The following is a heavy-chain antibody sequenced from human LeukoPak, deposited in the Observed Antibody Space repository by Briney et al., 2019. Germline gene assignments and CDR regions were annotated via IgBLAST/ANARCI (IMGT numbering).Heavy chain of an antibody. V-gene: IGHV1-8*03. D-gene: IGHD2-2*01. CDR1: GYTFTSYD. J-gene: IGHJ6*03. CDR2: MNPNSGNT. CDR3: ARAPVDCSSTSCTPNYYYYYMDV. Sequence: ASAKVSCKASGYTFTSYDINWVRQATGQGLEWMGWMNPNSGNTGYAQKFQGRVTITRNTSISTAYMELSSLRSEDTAVYYCARAPVDCSSTSCTPNYYYYYMDVWGKGTTVTVSS.